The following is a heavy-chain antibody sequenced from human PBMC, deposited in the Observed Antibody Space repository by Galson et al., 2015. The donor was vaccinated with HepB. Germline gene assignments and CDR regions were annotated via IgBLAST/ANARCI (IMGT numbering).Heavy chain of an antibody. CDR2: IKTDGSIT. Sequence: SLRLSCAASGFTFSKYWMHWVRQAPGKGLVWVSRIKTDGSITTYADSVKGRFTISRDNAKNTLYLQMNRLRAEDTAVYFCVKDTPDYFLDYWGQGTLVTVSS. V-gene: IGHV3-74*01. J-gene: IGHJ4*02. CDR3: VKDTPDYFLDY. CDR1: GFTFSKYW. D-gene: IGHD2-15*01.